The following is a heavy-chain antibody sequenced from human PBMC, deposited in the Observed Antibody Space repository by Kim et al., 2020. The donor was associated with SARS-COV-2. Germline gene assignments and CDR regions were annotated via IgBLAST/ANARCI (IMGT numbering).Heavy chain of an antibody. J-gene: IGHJ3*02. V-gene: IGHV3-30*18. CDR1: GFTFSSYG. CDR2: ISYDGSNK. D-gene: IGHD6-19*01. Sequence: GGSLRLSCAASGFTFSSYGMHWVRQAPGKGLEWVAVISYDGSNKYYADSVKGRFTISRDNSKNTLYLQMNSLRAEDTAVYYCAKDITRTTWLAYAFDIWGQGTMVTVSS. CDR3: AKDITRTTWLAYAFDI.